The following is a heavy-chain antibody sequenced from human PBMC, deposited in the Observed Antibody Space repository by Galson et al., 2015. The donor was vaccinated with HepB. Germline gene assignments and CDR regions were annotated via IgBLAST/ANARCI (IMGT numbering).Heavy chain of an antibody. CDR3: ARDPFRTPYDSSGYGRDDY. V-gene: IGHV3-11*06. CDR2: ISSSSYT. J-gene: IGHJ4*02. Sequence: SLRLSCAASGFTFSDYYMSWIRQAPGKGLEWVSYISSSSYTNYADSVKGRFTISRDNAKNSLYLQMNSLRAEDTAVYYCARDPFRTPYDSSGYGRDDYWGQGTLVTVSS. D-gene: IGHD3-22*01. CDR1: GFTFSDYY.